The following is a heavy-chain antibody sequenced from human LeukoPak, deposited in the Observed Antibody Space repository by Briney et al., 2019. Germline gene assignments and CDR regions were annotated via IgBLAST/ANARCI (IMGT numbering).Heavy chain of an antibody. J-gene: IGHJ4*02. CDR1: GYTFTGYY. CDR3: ARARIEPEPTPFDY. CDR2: INPNSGGT. V-gene: IGHV1-2*02. Sequence: ASVKVSCKASGYTFTGYYMHWVRQAPGQGLEGMGWINPNSGGTNYAQKFQGRVTMTRDTSISTAYMELSRLRSDDTAVYYCARARIEPEPTPFDYWGQGTLVTVSS. D-gene: IGHD1-14*01.